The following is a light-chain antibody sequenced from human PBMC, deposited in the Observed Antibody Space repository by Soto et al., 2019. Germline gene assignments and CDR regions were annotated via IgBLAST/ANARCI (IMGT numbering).Light chain of an antibody. J-gene: IGKJ1*01. CDR3: QQYGSSPWT. V-gene: IGKV3-20*01. Sequence: ENVLTQSPGTLSLSPGERVTLSCRASQSVASSYLAWYQQKPGQAPRHLIYSASSRATGIPDRFSGSGSGTDFTLTSSRLEHEDVAVYYCQQYGSSPWTFGQGTKVEIK. CDR1: QSVASSY. CDR2: SAS.